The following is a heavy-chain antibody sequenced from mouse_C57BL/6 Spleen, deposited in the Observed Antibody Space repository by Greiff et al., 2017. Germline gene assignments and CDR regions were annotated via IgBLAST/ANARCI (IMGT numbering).Heavy chain of an antibody. V-gene: IGHV5-16*01. CDR3: ARDRIRSLDY. J-gene: IGHJ2*01. CDR1: GFTFSDYY. Sequence: DVKLVESEGGLVQPGRSMKLSCTASGFTFSDYYMAWVRQVPEKGLEWVANINYDGSSTYYLDSLKSRFIISRDNAKNILYLQMSSLKSEDTATYYCARDRIRSLDYWGQGTTLTVSS. CDR2: INYDGSST.